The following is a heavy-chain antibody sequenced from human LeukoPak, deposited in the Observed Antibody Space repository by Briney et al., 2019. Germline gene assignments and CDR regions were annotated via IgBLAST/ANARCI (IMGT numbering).Heavy chain of an antibody. D-gene: IGHD1/OR15-1a*01. Sequence: SETLSLTSTVSGGSISSSDYYWGWVRQPPGKGLEWIGSIFYSGAAHCDPSLKSRATISVDTSNNQFSLMLSSVTAADTAVYYCARRIANRNWFDPWGQGTLVTVSS. CDR3: ARRIANRNWFDP. CDR2: IFYSGAA. CDR1: GGSISSSDYY. J-gene: IGHJ5*02. V-gene: IGHV4-39*01.